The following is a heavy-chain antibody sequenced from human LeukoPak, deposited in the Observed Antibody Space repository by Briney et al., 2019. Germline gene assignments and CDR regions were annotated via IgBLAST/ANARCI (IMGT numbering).Heavy chain of an antibody. CDR2: ISWNSGSI. V-gene: IGHV3-9*01. CDR3: AKDYQSLYSSGWYGAFDI. CDR1: GFTFDDYA. D-gene: IGHD6-19*01. J-gene: IGHJ3*02. Sequence: GGSLRLSCAASGFTFDDYAMHWVRQAPGKGLEWVSGISWNSGSIGYADSVKGRFTISRDNAKNSLYLQMNSLRAEDTALYYCAKDYQSLYSSGWYGAFDIWGQGTMVTVSS.